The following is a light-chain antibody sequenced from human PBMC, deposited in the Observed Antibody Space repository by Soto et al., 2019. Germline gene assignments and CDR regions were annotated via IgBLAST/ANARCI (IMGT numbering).Light chain of an antibody. CDR2: AAS. V-gene: IGKV3-20*01. J-gene: IGKJ1*01. Sequence: EIVLSQSPYAVCLSPGDRATLSCRVSQSVSNNYLAWYQQTPGQAPRPLIYAASSRAPGIPDRFSGSGSGTDFTLTISRLEPEDFAVYYCQQYGTSPWTFGQGTKVDI. CDR3: QQYGTSPWT. CDR1: QSVSNNY.